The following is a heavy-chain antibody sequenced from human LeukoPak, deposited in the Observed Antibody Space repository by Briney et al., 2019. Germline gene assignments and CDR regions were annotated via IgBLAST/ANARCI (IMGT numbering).Heavy chain of an antibody. V-gene: IGHV5-51*01. CDR1: GYSFTSYW. Sequence: GESLKFSCKGCGYSFTSYWNGGVRQMPGKGLEWMGIIYPGDSDTRYSPSFQGQVTISADKSIRTAYLQWSSLKASDTAMYYCAFRRDGNNYFDYWGQGTLVTVSS. D-gene: IGHD5-24*01. CDR2: IYPGDSDT. J-gene: IGHJ4*02. CDR3: AFRRDGNNYFDY.